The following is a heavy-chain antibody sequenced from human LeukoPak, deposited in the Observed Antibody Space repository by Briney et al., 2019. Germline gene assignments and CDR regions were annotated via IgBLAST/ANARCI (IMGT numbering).Heavy chain of an antibody. V-gene: IGHV3-21*01. CDR3: ARDWKYKVDY. Sequence: GGSLRLSCAASGFTFTTYSMNWVRQAPGKGLEWVSSITSSGSAIYYADSVKGRFTISRDNAQNSLYLQMNSLRAEDTAVYYCARDWKYKVDYLGQGTLVTVSS. D-gene: IGHD1-7*01. CDR1: GFTFTTYS. CDR2: ITSSGSAI. J-gene: IGHJ4*02.